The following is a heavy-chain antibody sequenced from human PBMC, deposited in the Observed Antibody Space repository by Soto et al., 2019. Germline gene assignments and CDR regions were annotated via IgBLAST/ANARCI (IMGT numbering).Heavy chain of an antibody. Sequence: PGGSLRLSCAASGFTFSSHSMNWVRQAPGKGLEWVSSISSSSSYIYYADSVKGRFTISRDTAKNMLYLQMNSLRAEDTAIYYCAKDSHWAIISTTHDYWGPGTXVTVSS. CDR1: GFTFSSHS. D-gene: IGHD2-2*01. V-gene: IGHV3-21*04. CDR2: ISSSSSYI. J-gene: IGHJ4*01. CDR3: AKDSHWAIISTTHDY.